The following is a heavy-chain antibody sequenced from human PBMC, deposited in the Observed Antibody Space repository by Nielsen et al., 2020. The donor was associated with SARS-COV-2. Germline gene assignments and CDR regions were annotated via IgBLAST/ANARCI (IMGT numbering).Heavy chain of an antibody. Sequence: ASVKVSCKASDNTFFSYSIIWVRQAPGQGLEWMGRISANNGNVKYAQNLQDRVTMTADASTSTVYMDLRRLRSDDTAVYYCARVGSGVVPGPLGIGMWYSYYYMDVWGKGTMVTVSS. V-gene: IGHV1-18*04. J-gene: IGHJ6*03. CDR3: ARVGSGVVPGPLGIGMWYSYYYMDV. CDR2: ISANNGNV. D-gene: IGHD2-2*01. CDR1: DNTFFSYS.